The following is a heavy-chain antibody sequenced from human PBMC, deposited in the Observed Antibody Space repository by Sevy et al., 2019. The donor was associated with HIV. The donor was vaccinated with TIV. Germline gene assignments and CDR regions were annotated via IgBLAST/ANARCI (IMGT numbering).Heavy chain of an antibody. V-gene: IGHV3-49*04. CDR1: GFTFGDYT. CDR3: TRVEGATDWGMDV. CDR2: IRSKSYGGTI. D-gene: IGHD1-26*01. Sequence: GGSLRLSCTASGFTFGDYTVSWVRQAPGKGLEWVGFIRSKSYGGTIEYAASVKGRFTISKDTSKSIAYLQMNSLKTKDTALYFCTRVEGATDWGMDVWGQGTTVTVSS. J-gene: IGHJ6*02.